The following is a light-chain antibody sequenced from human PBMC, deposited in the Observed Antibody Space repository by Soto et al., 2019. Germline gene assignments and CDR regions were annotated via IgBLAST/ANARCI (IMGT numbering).Light chain of an antibody. J-gene: IGKJ2*01. CDR2: GAS. CDR1: QDIRIY. CDR3: QKYDSAPYT. Sequence: DIPMTQSPSSLSASVGDRVAITCRASQDIRIYLAWYQQKPGKAPKLLIYGASTLQSGVPSRFSGSGSGTDFTLTISSLQPEDVATYFCQKYDSAPYTFGQGTKLEIK. V-gene: IGKV1-27*01.